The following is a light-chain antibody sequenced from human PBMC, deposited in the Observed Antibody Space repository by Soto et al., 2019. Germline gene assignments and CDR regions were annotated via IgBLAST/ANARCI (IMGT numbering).Light chain of an antibody. CDR3: QQYGSSPFT. CDR1: QSVSSSY. CDR2: GAS. Sequence: EIVLTQSPGTLSLSPGERATLSCRASQSVSSSYLAWYQQKPGQAPRLLIYGASSRATGIPDRFNGSGSGTDFTLTISRLEPEDFAAYYCQQYGSSPFTFGPGTKVDIK. J-gene: IGKJ3*01. V-gene: IGKV3-20*01.